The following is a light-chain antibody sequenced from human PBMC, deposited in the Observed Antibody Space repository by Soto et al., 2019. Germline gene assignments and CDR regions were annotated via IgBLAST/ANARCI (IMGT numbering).Light chain of an antibody. V-gene: IGKV1-5*01. Sequence: DIQMTQSPPTLSASVGDRVTITCRASQPISSWLAWYHQKPGKAPKLLIYDASNLESGVPSRFSGSGSGTEFTLTISSLQPEDFATYYCQQRHSYPITFGQGTRLEIK. CDR2: DAS. J-gene: IGKJ5*01. CDR1: QPISSW. CDR3: QQRHSYPIT.